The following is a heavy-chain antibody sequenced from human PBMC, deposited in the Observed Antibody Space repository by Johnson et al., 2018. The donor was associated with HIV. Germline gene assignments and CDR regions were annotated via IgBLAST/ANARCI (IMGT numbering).Heavy chain of an antibody. Sequence: QVQLVESGGGLVQPGGSLRLSCAASGFIFSSYAMHWVRQAPGEGLEWVAVISYDGSNKYYADSVKGRFTISRDNSKNTLYLQMNSLRAEDTAVYYCAKPNTVTTFGPPNDAFDIWGQGTMVTVSS. CDR3: AKPNTVTTFGPPNDAFDI. CDR1: GFIFSSYA. D-gene: IGHD4-11*01. J-gene: IGHJ3*02. CDR2: ISYDGSNK. V-gene: IGHV3-30*04.